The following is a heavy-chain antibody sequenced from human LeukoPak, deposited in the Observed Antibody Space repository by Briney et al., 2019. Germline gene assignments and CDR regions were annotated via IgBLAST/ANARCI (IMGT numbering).Heavy chain of an antibody. CDR2: IKTDGSDT. CDR1: GFTFSNYW. Sequence: GGSLRLSCAASGFTFSNYWMHWVRQVPGMGLVWVSHIKTDGSDTRYADSVKGRFTISRDNSKDMLYLQMNNLRPEDTALYYCARDVILPGNYFFDYWGQGTLVTVSS. D-gene: IGHD3-9*01. J-gene: IGHJ4*02. V-gene: IGHV3-74*01. CDR3: ARDVILPGNYFFDY.